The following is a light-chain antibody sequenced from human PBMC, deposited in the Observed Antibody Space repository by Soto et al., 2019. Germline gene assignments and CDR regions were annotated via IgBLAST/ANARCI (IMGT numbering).Light chain of an antibody. J-gene: IGLJ1*01. CDR1: SSDVGSDNL. CDR3: CSYAGSITYV. Sequence: QSALTQPASVSGSPGQSITISCTGTSSDVGSDNLVPWYQQHPGKAPKFIIYEVNQRPAGVSYRFSGSKSGNTAYLTISGLQAEDEADYYCCSYAGSITYVFGTGTKLTVL. CDR2: EVN. V-gene: IGLV2-23*02.